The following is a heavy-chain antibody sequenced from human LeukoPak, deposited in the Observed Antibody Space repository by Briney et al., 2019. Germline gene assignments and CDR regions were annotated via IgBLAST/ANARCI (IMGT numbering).Heavy chain of an antibody. D-gene: IGHD4-17*01. CDR1: GFTFSDHY. CDR2: TRTKAKDYTT. V-gene: IGHV3-72*01. Sequence: GSLRLSCATSGFTFSDHYMDWVRQAPGKGLEWVARTRTKAKDYTTEYAASAKGRFTVSRDESMHSLYLQMNSLKTEDTAVYYCARGPTVTFNYHYGMDVWGQGTTVTVSS. J-gene: IGHJ6*02. CDR3: ARGPTVTFNYHYGMDV.